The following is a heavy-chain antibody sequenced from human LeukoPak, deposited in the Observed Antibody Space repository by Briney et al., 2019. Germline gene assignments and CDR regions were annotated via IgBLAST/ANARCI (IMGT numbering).Heavy chain of an antibody. CDR1: GDSVSSSSAA. D-gene: IGHD1-1*01. CDR2: TYYRSKWYN. V-gene: IGHV6-1*01. Sequence: SQTLSLTCAISGDSVSSSSAAWSWIRQSPSRGLEWLGRTYYRSKWYNDYAVSVKSRITINPDTSKNQFSLQLISMTPEDTAVYYCAREGSEGYLFDYWGQGTLVTVSS. CDR3: AREGSEGYLFDY. J-gene: IGHJ4*02.